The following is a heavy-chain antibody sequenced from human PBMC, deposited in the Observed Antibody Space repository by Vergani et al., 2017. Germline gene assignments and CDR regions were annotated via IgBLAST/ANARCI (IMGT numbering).Heavy chain of an antibody. CDR3: ARDGHCSSTSCRPDY. V-gene: IGHV4-61*02. CDR2: IYTSGST. J-gene: IGHJ4*02. Sequence: QVQLQESGPGLVKPSQTLSLTCTVSGGSISSGSYYWSWIRQPAGKGLEWIGRIYTSGSTNYNPSLKSRVTISVDTSKNQFSLKLSSVTAADTAVYYCARDGHCSSTSCRPDYWGQGTLVTVSS. D-gene: IGHD2-2*01. CDR1: GGSISSGSYY.